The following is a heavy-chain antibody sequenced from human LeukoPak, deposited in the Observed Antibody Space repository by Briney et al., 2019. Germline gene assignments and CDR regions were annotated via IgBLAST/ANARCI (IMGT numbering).Heavy chain of an antibody. J-gene: IGHJ1*01. CDR3: ARARKYDSDSANEYYEYFQH. CDR2: IYSDGST. V-gene: IGHV3-66*01. CDR1: GFAVSSKY. Sequence: GGSLRLSCAASGFAVSSKYMTWVPQAPGKGLDCVSVIYSDGSTYYADSVKGRFTISRDSSKNMLYLQMNSLTAKDTAVYYCARARKYDSDSANEYYEYFQHWGQGTLVTVSS. D-gene: IGHD3-22*01.